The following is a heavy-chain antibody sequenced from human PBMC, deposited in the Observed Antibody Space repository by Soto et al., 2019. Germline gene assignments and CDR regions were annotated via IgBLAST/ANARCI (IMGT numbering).Heavy chain of an antibody. Sequence: GGSLRLSCAASGFTFSSYSMNWVRQAPGKGLEWVSSISSSSSYIYYADSVKGRFTISRDNAKNSLYLQMNSLRAEDTAVYYCARGLEVLRYFDCLSYEGFDYWGQGTLVTVSS. D-gene: IGHD3-9*01. CDR3: ARGLEVLRYFDCLSYEGFDY. J-gene: IGHJ4*02. V-gene: IGHV3-21*01. CDR1: GFTFSSYS. CDR2: ISSSSSYI.